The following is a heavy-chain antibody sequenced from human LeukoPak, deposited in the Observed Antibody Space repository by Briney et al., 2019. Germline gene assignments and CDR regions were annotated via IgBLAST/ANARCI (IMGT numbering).Heavy chain of an antibody. V-gene: IGHV3-23*01. CDR3: AKGGKWDVTPFDY. CDR1: GFTFTSYS. D-gene: IGHD1-26*01. J-gene: IGHJ4*02. Sequence: GGSLRLSCAASGFTFTSYSMNWVRQAPGKGLEWVSTISGGGGSTYYADSVKGRFTISRDNSKNTLCLQVNSLRAEDTAVYYCAKGGKWDVTPFDYWGQGTPVTVSS. CDR2: ISGGGGST.